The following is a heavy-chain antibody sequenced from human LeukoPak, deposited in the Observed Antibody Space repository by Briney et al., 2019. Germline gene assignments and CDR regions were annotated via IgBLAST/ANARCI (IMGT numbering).Heavy chain of an antibody. J-gene: IGHJ5*02. CDR3: ARSGSEGWLDP. CDR1: GGSISSYY. CDR2: IYYSGST. Sequence: SETLSLTCTVSGGSISSYYWSWIRQPPGKGLEWIGYIYYSGSTNYNPSLKSRVTISVDTSKNQFSLKLSSVTAADTAVYYCARSGSEGWLDPWGQGTLVTVSS. V-gene: IGHV4-59*01. D-gene: IGHD3-10*01.